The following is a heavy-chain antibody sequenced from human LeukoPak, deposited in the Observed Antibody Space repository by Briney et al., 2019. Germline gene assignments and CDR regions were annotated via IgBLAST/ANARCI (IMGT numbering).Heavy chain of an antibody. CDR3: ASRVGATWARDAFDI. V-gene: IGHV1-69*02. CDR2: IIPILGIA. Sequence: SSVKVSCKASGGTFISYTISWVRQAPGQGLEWMGRIIPILGIANYAQKFQGRVTITADKSTSTACMELSSLRSEDTAVYYCASRVGATWARDAFDIWGQGTMVTVSS. J-gene: IGHJ3*02. D-gene: IGHD1-26*01. CDR1: GGTFISYT.